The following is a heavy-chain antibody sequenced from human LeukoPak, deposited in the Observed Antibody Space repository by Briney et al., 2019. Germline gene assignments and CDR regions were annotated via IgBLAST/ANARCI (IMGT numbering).Heavy chain of an antibody. CDR1: GGSFSGYY. V-gene: IGHV4-34*01. J-gene: IGHJ4*02. D-gene: IGHD5-18*01. Sequence: SETLSLTCAVYGGSFSGYYWSWIRQPPGKGLEWIGEINHSGSIKYNASLKSRVTVSVDTSKNQFSLKLSSVTAADTAVYYCAREATAMETDYWGQGTLVTVSS. CDR3: AREATAMETDY. CDR2: INHSGSI.